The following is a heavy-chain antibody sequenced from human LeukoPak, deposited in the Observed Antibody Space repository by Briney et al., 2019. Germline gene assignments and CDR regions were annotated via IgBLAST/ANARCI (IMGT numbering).Heavy chain of an antibody. V-gene: IGHV1-2*02. CDR3: ARVTLFLVGFDP. CDR1: GGTFSSYA. Sequence: ASVKVSCKASGGTFSSYAISWVRQAPGQGLEWMGWINPNSGGTNYAQKFQGRVTMTRDTSISTAYMELSRLRSDDTAVYYCARVTLFLVGFDPWGQGTLVTVSS. CDR2: INPNSGGT. D-gene: IGHD2-2*01. J-gene: IGHJ5*02.